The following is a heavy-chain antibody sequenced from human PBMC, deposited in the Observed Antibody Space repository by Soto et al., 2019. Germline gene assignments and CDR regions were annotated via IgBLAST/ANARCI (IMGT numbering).Heavy chain of an antibody. CDR3: AATNSGYDYPFDY. Sequence: SETLSLTCAVYGGSFSGYYWSWIRQPPGKGLEWIGEINHSGSTNYNPSLKSRVTISVDTSKNQFSLKLSSVTAADMAVYYCAATNSGYDYPFDYWGQGTLVTVS. CDR1: GGSFSGYY. D-gene: IGHD5-12*01. V-gene: IGHV4-34*01. J-gene: IGHJ4*02. CDR2: INHSGST.